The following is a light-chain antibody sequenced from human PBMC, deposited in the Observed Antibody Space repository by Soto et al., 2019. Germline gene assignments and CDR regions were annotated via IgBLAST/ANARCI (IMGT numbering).Light chain of an antibody. J-gene: IGKJ1*01. V-gene: IGKV4-1*01. CDR2: WAS. Sequence: DIVMTQSPDSLAVSLGERATINCKSSQSVLYSSNNKNYLAWYQQKPGQPPKLLIYWASTRESGVPDRFSGSGSGTDFTLTFSSLQAADVAVYYCQQYYSTPRRTFGQGTKVEIK. CDR1: QSVLYSSNNKNY. CDR3: QQYYSTPRRT.